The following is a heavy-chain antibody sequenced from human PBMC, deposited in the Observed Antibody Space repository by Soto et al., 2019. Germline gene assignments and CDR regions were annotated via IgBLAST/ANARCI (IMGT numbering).Heavy chain of an antibody. CDR1: GYSFPSFW. D-gene: IGHD2-2*01. CDR2: IYPTDSDI. CDR3: AVLLTYCTSTSCPADY. V-gene: IGHV5-51*01. Sequence: PGESLKISCKGSGYSFPSFWIGWVRQMPGKGLEWMGIIYPTDSDIRYSPSFQGQVTISADKSISTAYLQWNSLKASDTAMYYCAVLLTYCTSTSCPADYWGQGTLVTVSS. J-gene: IGHJ4*02.